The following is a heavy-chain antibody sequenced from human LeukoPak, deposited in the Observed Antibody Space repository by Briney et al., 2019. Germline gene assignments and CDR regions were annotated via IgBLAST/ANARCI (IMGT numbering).Heavy chain of an antibody. V-gene: IGHV3-23*01. CDR1: GFTFSSYA. D-gene: IGHD4/OR15-4a*01. Sequence: PGGSLRLSRAASGFTFSSYAMSWVRQAPGKGLEWVSDISASGSSTYSAGSVRGRFTISRDNSKNTLYLQMYSLRAEDTAVYYCAKESPSAYSYYFDYWGQGTLVTVSS. J-gene: IGHJ4*02. CDR2: ISASGSST. CDR3: AKESPSAYSYYFDY.